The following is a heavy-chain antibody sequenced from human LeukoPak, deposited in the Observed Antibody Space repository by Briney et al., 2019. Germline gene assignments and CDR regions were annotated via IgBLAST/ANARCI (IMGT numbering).Heavy chain of an antibody. CDR2: TYYRSKWYD. V-gene: IGHV6-1*01. CDR1: GDSVSSNSAA. D-gene: IGHD3-22*01. CDR3: ARSGAKYYYDLYYFDY. J-gene: IGHJ4*02. Sequence: SQTLSLTCAISGDSVSSNSAAWNWIRQSPSRGLEWLGRTYYRSKWYDDYAVSVKSRITINPDTSKNQFSLQLNSVTPEDTAVYYCARSGAKYYYDLYYFDYWGQGTLVTVSS.